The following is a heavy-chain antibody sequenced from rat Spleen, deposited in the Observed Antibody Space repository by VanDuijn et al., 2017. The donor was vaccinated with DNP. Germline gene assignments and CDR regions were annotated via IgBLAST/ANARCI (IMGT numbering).Heavy chain of an antibody. Sequence: EVQLVESGGGLVQPGRSMKLSCAASGFTFSSFPMAWVRQAPTKGLEWVATISTSGGSTYYRDSVKGRFTISRDNAKSTLYLQMNSLRSEDTATYYCTREKDYYSDFDYWGQGVMVTVSS. D-gene: IGHD1-1*01. CDR1: GFTFSSFP. V-gene: IGHV5-46*01. CDR2: ISTSGGST. J-gene: IGHJ2*01. CDR3: TREKDYYSDFDY.